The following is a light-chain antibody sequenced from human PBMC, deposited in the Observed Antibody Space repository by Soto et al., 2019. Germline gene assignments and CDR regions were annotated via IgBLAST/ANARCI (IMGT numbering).Light chain of an antibody. Sequence: QSVLTQPPSASVSPGQSVTISCTGTSSDVGAYKYVSWYQQHPGKAPKLMIYEVTKRPSGVPGRFSGSKSGNTASLTVSGLQAEDEADYYCSSYAGNNNFVVFGGGTKLTVL. J-gene: IGLJ2*01. CDR1: SSDVGAYKY. V-gene: IGLV2-8*01. CDR2: EVT. CDR3: SSYAGNNNFVV.